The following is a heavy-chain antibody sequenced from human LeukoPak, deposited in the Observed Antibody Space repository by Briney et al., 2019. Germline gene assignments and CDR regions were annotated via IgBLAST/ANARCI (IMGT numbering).Heavy chain of an antibody. CDR3: ARQYSSSNYYYYYGMDV. Sequence: SETLSLTCTVSGGSISSYYWSWIRQPPGKGLEWIGYIYYSGSTNYNPSLKSRVTISVDTSKNQFSLKLSSVTAADTAVYYCARQYSSSNYYYYYGMDVWGQGTTVTVSS. J-gene: IGHJ6*02. CDR1: GGSISSYY. CDR2: IYYSGST. D-gene: IGHD6-6*01. V-gene: IGHV4-59*01.